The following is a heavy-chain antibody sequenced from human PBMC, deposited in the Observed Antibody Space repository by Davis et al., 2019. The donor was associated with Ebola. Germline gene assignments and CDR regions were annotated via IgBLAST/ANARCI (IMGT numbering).Heavy chain of an antibody. J-gene: IGHJ4*02. D-gene: IGHD3-22*01. Sequence: SVKVSCKASGGTFSSYAISWVRQAPGQGLEWMGGIIPIFGTANYAQKFQGRVTITADESTSTAYMELSSLRSEDTAVYYCARGRYYYDSSGYYHYYFDYWGQGTLVTVSS. CDR1: GGTFSSYA. CDR3: ARGRYYYDSSGYYHYYFDY. V-gene: IGHV1-69*13. CDR2: IIPIFGTA.